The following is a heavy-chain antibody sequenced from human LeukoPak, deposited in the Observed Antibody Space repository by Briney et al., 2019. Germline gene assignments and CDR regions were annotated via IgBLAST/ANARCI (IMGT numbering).Heavy chain of an antibody. J-gene: IGHJ4*02. Sequence: GGPLRLSCEASGFTFSEYEMNWVRQAPGKGLEWISYIKSSGSPIDYADSVKGRFTISRDNAKNSLYLQMDSLRAEDTAIYYCARGAYYFHYWGQGTLVTVSS. CDR2: IKSSGSPI. CDR1: GFTFSEYE. V-gene: IGHV3-48*03. CDR3: ARGAYYFHY.